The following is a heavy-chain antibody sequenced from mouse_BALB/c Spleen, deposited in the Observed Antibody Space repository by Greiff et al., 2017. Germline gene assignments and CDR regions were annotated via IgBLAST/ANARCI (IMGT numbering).Heavy chain of an antibody. V-gene: IGHV1-9*01. Sequence: QVQLQQSGAELMKPGASVKISCKATGYTFSSYWIEWVKQRPGHGLEWIGEILPGSGSTNYNEKFKGKATFTADTSSNTAYMQLSSLTSEDSAVYYCARGAFYYGSSYYAMDYWGQGTSVTVSS. CDR1: GYTFSSYW. CDR2: ILPGSGST. D-gene: IGHD1-1*01. CDR3: ARGAFYYGSSYYAMDY. J-gene: IGHJ4*01.